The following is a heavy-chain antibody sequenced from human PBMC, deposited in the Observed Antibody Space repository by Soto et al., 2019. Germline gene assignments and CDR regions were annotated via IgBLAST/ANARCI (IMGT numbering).Heavy chain of an antibody. CDR3: AKGRGGSGSLTPRVDF. CDR1: GFTFNNYA. Sequence: EVQLLESGGGLVQPGGSLRLSCAASGFTFNNYAMTWVRQAPGKGLEWVSAISGGGDCTSYADSVKGRFTVSRDGSKNTLYLQMSSLRAEDTALYYCAKGRGGSGSLTPRVDFWGQGTLVTVSS. J-gene: IGHJ4*02. D-gene: IGHD3-10*01. CDR2: ISGGGDCT. V-gene: IGHV3-23*01.